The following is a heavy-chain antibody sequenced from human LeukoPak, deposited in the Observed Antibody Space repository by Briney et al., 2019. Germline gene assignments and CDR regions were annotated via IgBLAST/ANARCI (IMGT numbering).Heavy chain of an antibody. J-gene: IGHJ6*03. CDR3: ARAGLRSCSGGSCYSHYMDV. Sequence: PSETLSLTCAVYGGSFSGYYWSWIRQPPGKGLEWIGEINYSGSTSYNPSLKSRVTISVDTSKNQLSLKLSSVTAADMAVYYCARAGLRSCSGGSCYSHYMDVWGKGTTVTVSS. D-gene: IGHD2-15*01. CDR2: INYSGST. CDR1: GGSFSGYY. V-gene: IGHV4-34*01.